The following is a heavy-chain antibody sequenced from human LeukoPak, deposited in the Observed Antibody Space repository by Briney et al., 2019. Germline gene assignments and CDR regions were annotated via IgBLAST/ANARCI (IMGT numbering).Heavy chain of an antibody. CDR3: AKDNGLEELGIPGY. Sequence: GGSLRLSCAASGFTFSSYAMHWVRQAPGKGLEWVAVTSSDGSKRYYGDSVKGRFTISRDNSKNTLYLQMNSLRAEDTAVYYCAKDNGLEELGIPGYWGQGTLVTVSS. CDR2: TSSDGSKR. V-gene: IGHV3-30*18. J-gene: IGHJ4*02. D-gene: IGHD1-1*01. CDR1: GFTFSSYA.